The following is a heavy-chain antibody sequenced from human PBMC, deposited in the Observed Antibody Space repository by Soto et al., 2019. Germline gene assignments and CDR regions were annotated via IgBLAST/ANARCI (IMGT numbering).Heavy chain of an antibody. CDR1: GFTFSSYA. CDR3: AKQPQDYYDSSDINYFDY. CDR2: ISGSGGST. J-gene: IGHJ4*02. D-gene: IGHD3-22*01. Sequence: GGSLRLSCAASGFTFSSYAMSWVRQAPGKGLEWVSAISGSGGSTYYADSVKGRFTISRDNSKNTLYLQMNSLRAEDTAVYYCAKQPQDYYDSSDINYFDYWGQGTLVTV. V-gene: IGHV3-23*01.